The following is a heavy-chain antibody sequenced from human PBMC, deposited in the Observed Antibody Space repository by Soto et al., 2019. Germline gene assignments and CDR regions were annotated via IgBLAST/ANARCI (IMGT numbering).Heavy chain of an antibody. CDR2: IRTISSAI. CDR1: GFTFSDYP. D-gene: IGHD2-15*01. CDR3: ARETPSFDS. J-gene: IGHJ4*02. Sequence: LSCAASGFTFSDYPMNWVRQAPGKGLEWVSSIRTISSAIYFADSVSGRFTISRDNARNSLYLQMTSLRDEDKAVYYCARETPSFDSWGQGTLVTVSS. V-gene: IGHV3-48*02.